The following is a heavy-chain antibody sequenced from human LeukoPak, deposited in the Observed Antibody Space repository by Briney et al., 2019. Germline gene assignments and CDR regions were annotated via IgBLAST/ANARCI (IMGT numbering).Heavy chain of an antibody. V-gene: IGHV1-58*01. CDR3: AAEGRPTVVTFRKGAVDL. Sequence: SVKVSCKASGFTFTSSAVQWVRQARGQRLEWIGWIVVGSGNTNYAQKFQERVTITRDMSTGTVYMELSSLRSEDTAVYYCAAEGRPTVVTFRKGAVDLWGQGTMVTVSS. CDR1: GFTFTSSA. D-gene: IGHD4-23*01. CDR2: IVVGSGNT. J-gene: IGHJ3*01.